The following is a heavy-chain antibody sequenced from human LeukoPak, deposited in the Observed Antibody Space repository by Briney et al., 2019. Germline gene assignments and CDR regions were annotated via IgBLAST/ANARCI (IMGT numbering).Heavy chain of an antibody. V-gene: IGHV3-43*01. J-gene: IGHJ4*02. CDR2: ISWDGGST. CDR3: AKRYYYDSSGYSD. CDR1: GFTFDDYT. Sequence: GGSLTLSCAASGFTFDDYTMHWVRQAPGQGLEWVSLISWDGGSTYYADSAKGRLTVSRDNSKNSLYLQMNSLRTEDTALYYCAKRYYYDSSGYSDWGQGTLVTVSS. D-gene: IGHD3-22*01.